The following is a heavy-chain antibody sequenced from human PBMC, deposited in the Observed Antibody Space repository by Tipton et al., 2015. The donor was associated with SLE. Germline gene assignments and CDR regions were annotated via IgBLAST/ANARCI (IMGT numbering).Heavy chain of an antibody. V-gene: IGHV4-34*01. CDR3: ARDSGADAFDI. J-gene: IGHJ3*02. CDR2: INHSGST. D-gene: IGHD3-10*01. CDR1: GGSFSGYY. Sequence: LRLSCAVYGGSFSGYYWSWIRQPPGKGLEWIGEINHSGSTNYNPSLKSRVTISVDTSKNQFSLKLSSVTAADTAVYYCARDSGADAFDIWGQGTMVTVSS.